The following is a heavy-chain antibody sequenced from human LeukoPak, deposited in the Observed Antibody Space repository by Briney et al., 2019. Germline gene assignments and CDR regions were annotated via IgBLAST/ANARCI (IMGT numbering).Heavy chain of an antibody. CDR3: ARKPIFYDSGRHGYYFDE. D-gene: IGHD5/OR15-5a*01. Sequence: SETLSLTRSVSGGSISSSNSYWGWIRQPPGKGLEWIASIYYSGSTYYNPSLKSRVTISVDTSKNQFSLELSSVSAADTAVYFCARKPIFYDSGRHGYYFDEGGQGTLVTVSS. V-gene: IGHV4-39*01. CDR2: IYYSGST. J-gene: IGHJ4*02. CDR1: GGSISSSNSY.